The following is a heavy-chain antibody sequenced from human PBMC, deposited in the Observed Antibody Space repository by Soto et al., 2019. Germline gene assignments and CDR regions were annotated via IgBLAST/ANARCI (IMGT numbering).Heavy chain of an antibody. V-gene: IGHV1-2*02. CDR1: GYTFTGYY. CDR3: ARHIARRWGYYFDP. CDR2: SNSNSGGT. D-gene: IGHD6-13*01. J-gene: IGHJ4*02. Sequence: ASVKVSCKTSGYTFTGYYIHSLRQTPGQGLDWMGWSNSNSGGTNYTRKFLGRVTMTRVTSISTLYMELSRLRSDDTTVYYCARHIARRWGYYFDPWGQGTLVTVSS.